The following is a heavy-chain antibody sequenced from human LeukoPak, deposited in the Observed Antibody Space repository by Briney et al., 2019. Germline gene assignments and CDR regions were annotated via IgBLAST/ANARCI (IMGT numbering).Heavy chain of an antibody. CDR3: ARVRAGGDCHEAFDI. CDR2: IQEDGSEK. Sequence: PGGSLRLSCAASGFTFSSYWMTWVRQAPGKGLEWVVNIQEDGSEKNYVDSVKGRFTISRDNAKNSVYLQMDSLRAEDTAVYYCARVRAGGDCHEAFDIWGQGTMVTVSS. V-gene: IGHV3-7*01. D-gene: IGHD2-21*01. CDR1: GFTFSSYW. J-gene: IGHJ3*02.